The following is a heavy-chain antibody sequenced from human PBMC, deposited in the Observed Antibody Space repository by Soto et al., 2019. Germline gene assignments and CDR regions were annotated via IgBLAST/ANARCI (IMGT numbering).Heavy chain of an antibody. CDR3: SRGRGDGRTRSFDP. CDR1: GFSFNDAW. CDR2: IKSKTDGGAT. J-gene: IGHJ5*02. V-gene: IGHV3-15*07. Sequence: PGGSLRLSCAASGFSFNDAWMNWVRQAPGKGLEWVGRIKSKTDGGATAYAAPVKGRFTLSRDDSKTTLFLQMNSLKTEDTGVCYCSRGRGDGRTRSFDPWGQGTLVTVSS. D-gene: IGHD1-26*01.